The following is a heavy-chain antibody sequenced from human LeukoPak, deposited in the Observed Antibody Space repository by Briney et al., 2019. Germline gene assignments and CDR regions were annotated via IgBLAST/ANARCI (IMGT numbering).Heavy chain of an antibody. V-gene: IGHV1-69*13. J-gene: IGHJ6*02. CDR3: ASTRAMDLLTDYYGMDV. CDR1: GGTFSSYA. CDR2: IIPIFGTA. Sequence: GASVKVSCKASGGTFSSYAISWVRQAPGQGLEWTGGIIPIFGTANYAQKFQGRVTITADESTSTAYMELSSLRSEDTAVYYCASTRAMDLLTDYYGMDVWGQGTTVTVSS. D-gene: IGHD5-18*01.